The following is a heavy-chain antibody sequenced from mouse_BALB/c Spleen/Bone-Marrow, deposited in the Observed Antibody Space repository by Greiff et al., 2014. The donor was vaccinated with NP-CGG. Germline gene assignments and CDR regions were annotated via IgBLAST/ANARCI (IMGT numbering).Heavy chain of an antibody. CDR2: ISTYYGDA. J-gene: IGHJ4*01. D-gene: IGHD1-1*01. V-gene: IGHV1-67*01. CDR3: ARGVTTGAMDY. CDR1: GYTFTDYS. Sequence: QVQLKESGAELVRPGVSVKISCKGSGYTFTDYSIHWIKQSHAKSLEWIGAISTYYGDATNNQKFKGKATLTVDKSSSTAYMELAGLASEDSVIYYCARGVTTGAMDYWGQGTSVTVSS.